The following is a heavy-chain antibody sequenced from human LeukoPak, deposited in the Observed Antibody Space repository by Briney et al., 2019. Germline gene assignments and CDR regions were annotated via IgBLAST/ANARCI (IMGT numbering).Heavy chain of an antibody. D-gene: IGHD3-3*01. J-gene: IGHJ5*02. Sequence: ASVLFSCKAAGYTFTRYGISWVRQAPGQGRQWRGWISAYNGNTNYAQKLKGRVTMTTDTSTSTAYLELSCLTSEDTAVYYCARYTILGWLSNRFDPWGQGTLVTVSS. CDR3: ARYTILGWLSNRFDP. V-gene: IGHV1-18*01. CDR1: GYTFTRYG. CDR2: ISAYNGNT.